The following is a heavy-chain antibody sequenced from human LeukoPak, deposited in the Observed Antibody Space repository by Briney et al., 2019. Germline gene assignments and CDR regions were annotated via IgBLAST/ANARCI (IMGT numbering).Heavy chain of an antibody. CDR3: ARGRITMVRGVIGGAFDI. J-gene: IGHJ3*02. CDR2: ISGSGGST. V-gene: IGHV3-23*01. Sequence: GGSLRLSCAASGFTFSSYAMSWVRQAPGKGLEWVSAISGSGGSTYYADSVKGRFTISRDNSKNTLYLQMNSLRAEDTAVYYCARGRITMVRGVIGGAFDIWGQGTMVTVSS. CDR1: GFTFSSYA. D-gene: IGHD3-10*01.